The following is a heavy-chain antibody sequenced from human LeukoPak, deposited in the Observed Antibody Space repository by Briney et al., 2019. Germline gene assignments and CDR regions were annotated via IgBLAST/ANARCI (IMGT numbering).Heavy chain of an antibody. CDR2: INPNSGGT. J-gene: IGHJ5*01. CDR1: GYTFTGYY. CDR3: ARGGSGGNVTNVLDS. V-gene: IGHV1-2*02. Sequence: GASVKVSCKASGYTFTGYYMHWVRQAPGQGLEWMAWINPNSGGTNYAQKFQGRVTMTRDTSISTAYMELSRLTSDDTAVYYCARGGSGGNVTNVLDSWGQGTLVTVSS. D-gene: IGHD6-25*01.